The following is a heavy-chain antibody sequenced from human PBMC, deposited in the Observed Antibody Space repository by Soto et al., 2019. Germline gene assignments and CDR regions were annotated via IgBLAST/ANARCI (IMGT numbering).Heavy chain of an antibody. V-gene: IGHV3-13*01. D-gene: IGHD3-10*01. Sequence: GGSLRLSCGASGFIFSNFDMHWVRQTTEKGLEWVSGIGFAGDTNYSGSVKGRFTISRENAKNSLFLQMNSLRVGDTAVYYCVRGLPGGFDPWGQGTLVTSPQ. CDR2: IGFAGDT. J-gene: IGHJ5*02. CDR1: GFIFSNFD. CDR3: VRGLPGGFDP.